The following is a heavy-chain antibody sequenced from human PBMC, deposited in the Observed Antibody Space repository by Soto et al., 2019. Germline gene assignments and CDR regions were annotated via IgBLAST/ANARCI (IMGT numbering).Heavy chain of an antibody. CDR2: INPSGGST. J-gene: IGHJ4*02. D-gene: IGHD6-19*01. Sequence: GASVKVSCKASGYTFTSYYMHWLRQAPGQGLEWMGIINPSGGSTSYAQKFQGRVTMTRDTSTSTVYMELSSLRSEDTAVYYCARGEKGIAVAGTTSGVDYWGQGTLVTVSS. CDR1: GYTFTSYY. V-gene: IGHV1-46*03. CDR3: ARGEKGIAVAGTTSGVDY.